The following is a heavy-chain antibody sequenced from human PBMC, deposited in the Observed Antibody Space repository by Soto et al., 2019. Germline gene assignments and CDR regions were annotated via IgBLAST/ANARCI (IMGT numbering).Heavy chain of an antibody. CDR3: VVAAQPYYFDY. CDR1: GYTFTSYG. J-gene: IGHJ4*02. Sequence: QVQLVQSGAEVKKPGASVKVSCKASGYTFTSYGISWVRQAPGQGLEWMGWISAYNGKTNYAEKLQGRVTMTTDTSTRTAYMDLRSLRSDDTAVYYCVVAAQPYYFDYWGQGTLVTVSS. D-gene: IGHD2-15*01. V-gene: IGHV1-18*01. CDR2: ISAYNGKT.